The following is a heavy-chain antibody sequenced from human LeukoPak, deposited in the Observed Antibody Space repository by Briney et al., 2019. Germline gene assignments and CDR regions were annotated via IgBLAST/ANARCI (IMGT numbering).Heavy chain of an antibody. J-gene: IGHJ4*02. D-gene: IGHD6-13*01. V-gene: IGHV3-48*03. Sequence: QPGGSLRLSCAASGFTFSSYEMNWVRQAPGKGLEWVSYISSSGRTIYKADSVKGRFTMSRDNAKNSLYLQMNSLRAEDTAVYYCARGLVRDEGFDYWGQGTLVTVSS. CDR1: GFTFSSYE. CDR2: ISSSGRTI. CDR3: ARGLVRDEGFDY.